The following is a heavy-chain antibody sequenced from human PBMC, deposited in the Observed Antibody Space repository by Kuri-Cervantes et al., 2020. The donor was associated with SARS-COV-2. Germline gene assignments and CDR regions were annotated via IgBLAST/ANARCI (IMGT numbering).Heavy chain of an antibody. Sequence: SETLSLTCAVYGVSLSNHYWSWIRQSPGKGLEWIGEIHHSGSTYYNPSLKSRVTISVDTSKNQFSLKLSSVTAADTAVYYCARELGVPAATYFDYWGQGTLVTVSS. CDR2: IHHSGST. CDR3: ARELGVPAATYFDY. CDR1: GVSLSNHY. D-gene: IGHD2-2*01. J-gene: IGHJ4*02. V-gene: IGHV4-34*01.